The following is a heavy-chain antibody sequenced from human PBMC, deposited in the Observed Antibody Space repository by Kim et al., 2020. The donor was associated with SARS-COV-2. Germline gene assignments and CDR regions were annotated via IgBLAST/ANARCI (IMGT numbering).Heavy chain of an antibody. CDR3: SSSTVGAYFDY. Sequence: EGSLRLSCAVSGSSVRSSYMTWVRQAPGKGLEWVSAIHDAGSTYYADSVKGRFTISRDIPKDTLYLQMNSLRAEDTAVYYCSSSTVGAYFDYWGQGSLVT. D-gene: IGHD1-26*01. CDR1: GSSVRSSY. CDR2: IHDAGST. J-gene: IGHJ4*02. V-gene: IGHV3-53*01.